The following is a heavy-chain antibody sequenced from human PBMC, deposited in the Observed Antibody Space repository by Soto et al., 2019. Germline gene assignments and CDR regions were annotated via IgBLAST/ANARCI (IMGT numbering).Heavy chain of an antibody. J-gene: IGHJ4*02. CDR1: GYTFTSYY. V-gene: IGHV1-46*01. CDR2: INPSGGST. D-gene: IGHD3-10*01. Sequence: QVQLVQSGAEVRKPGASVKASCKASGYTFTSYYLHWVRQAPGQGLEWTGLINPSGGSTYYAQKFQGRLTMTRDTSTSTVYMERSSLRSEDTAVYYWAREALGGSGRYYNVRRFDNWGQGTLITVSS. CDR3: AREALGGSGRYYNVRRFDN.